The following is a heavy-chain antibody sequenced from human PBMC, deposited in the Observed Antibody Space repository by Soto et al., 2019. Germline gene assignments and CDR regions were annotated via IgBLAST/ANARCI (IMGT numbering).Heavy chain of an antibody. Sequence: SETLSLTCAVYGAPFSGYYWTWIRQPPGKGLEWIGEINHTGSTKYNPSLKSRVTISLDTSKNQFSLSLRSVTAADTAVYYCARGREIFGAVSPFEYWGQGTQVTVSS. J-gene: IGHJ4*02. V-gene: IGHV4-34*01. CDR2: INHTGST. D-gene: IGHD3-3*01. CDR1: GAPFSGYY. CDR3: ARGREIFGAVSPFEY.